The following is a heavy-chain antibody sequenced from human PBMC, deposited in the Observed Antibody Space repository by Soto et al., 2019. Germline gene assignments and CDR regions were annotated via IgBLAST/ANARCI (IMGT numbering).Heavy chain of an antibody. J-gene: IGHJ4*02. Sequence: SVKVSCKASGGSLSTNPISWVRQAPGQGLEWMGGTGSGTGPGNNAQKFQGRLTVTADKSTSTVYMELTNLSSEDTAVYYCARRESGGFFRFFDSWGQGTLVTVSS. D-gene: IGHD2-15*01. CDR1: GGSLSTNP. CDR3: ARRESGGFFRFFDS. CDR2: TGSGTGPG. V-gene: IGHV1-69*06.